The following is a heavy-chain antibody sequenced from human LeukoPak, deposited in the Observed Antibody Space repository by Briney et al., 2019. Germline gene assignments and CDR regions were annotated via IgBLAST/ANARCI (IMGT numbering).Heavy chain of an antibody. Sequence: GGSLRLSRAASGFTFSSYGMHWVRQAPGKGLEWVAFIRYDGSNKYYADSVKGRFTISRDNSKNTLYLQMSSLRAEDTAVYYCAKERVSYYLHWYFDLWGRGTLVTVSS. J-gene: IGHJ2*01. CDR3: AKERVSYYLHWYFDL. D-gene: IGHD2-21*01. CDR1: GFTFSSYG. CDR2: IRYDGSNK. V-gene: IGHV3-30*02.